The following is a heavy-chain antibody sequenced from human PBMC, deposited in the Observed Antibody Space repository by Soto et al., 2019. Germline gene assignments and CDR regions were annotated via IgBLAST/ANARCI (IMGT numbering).Heavy chain of an antibody. CDR3: ARAIAAVFDAFDI. V-gene: IGHV1-8*01. D-gene: IGHD6-13*01. J-gene: IGHJ3*02. CDR1: GYTFTSYD. Sequence: ASVKVSCKASGYTFTSYDINWVRQATGQGLEWMGWMNPNSGNTGYAQKFQGRVTMTRNTSISTAYTELSSLRSEDTAVYYCARAIAAVFDAFDIWGQGTMVTVSS. CDR2: MNPNSGNT.